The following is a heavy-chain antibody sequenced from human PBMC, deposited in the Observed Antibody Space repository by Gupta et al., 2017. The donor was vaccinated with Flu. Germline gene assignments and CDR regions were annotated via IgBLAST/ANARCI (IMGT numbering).Heavy chain of an antibody. CDR1: GFIFSDSH. CDR3: VRDHDWAFTN. Sequence: EVHLVESGGHLVQPRGSLRLSCAASGFIFSDSHMNWVRQAPGKGLEWVAYIGSGGNVDNADSVKGRFTISRDNAKNSLYLEMNSLRDEDTALYYCVRDHDWAFTNWGQGTLVTVSS. J-gene: IGHJ4*02. D-gene: IGHD3-9*01. CDR2: IGSGGNV. V-gene: IGHV3-48*02.